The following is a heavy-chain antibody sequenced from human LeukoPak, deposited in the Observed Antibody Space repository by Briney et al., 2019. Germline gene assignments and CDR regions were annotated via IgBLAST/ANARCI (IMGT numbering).Heavy chain of an antibody. CDR3: AKDRRYIVVVVAARRYYFDY. D-gene: IGHD2-15*01. CDR2: ISGSGGST. V-gene: IGHV3-23*01. CDR1: GFTFSSYA. J-gene: IGHJ4*02. Sequence: PGGCLRLSCAASGFTFSSYAMSWVRQAPGKGLEWVSAISGSGGSTYYADSVKGRFTISRDNSKNTLYLQMNSLRAEDTAVYYCAKDRRYIVVVVAARRYYFDYWGQGTLVAVSS.